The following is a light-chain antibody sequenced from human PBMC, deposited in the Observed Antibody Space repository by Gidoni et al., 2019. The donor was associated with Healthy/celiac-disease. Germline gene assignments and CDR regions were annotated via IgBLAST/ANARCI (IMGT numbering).Light chain of an antibody. J-gene: IGKJ3*01. CDR3: QQRSNWPRT. CDR1: QSVSSY. V-gene: IGKV3-11*01. CDR2: DAS. Sequence: EILSTQSPATLSLSPGERATLSCRASQSVSSYLAWYQQKPGQAPRLLIYDASNRATGIPARFSGSGSGTDFTLTISSLEPEDFAVYYCQQRSNWPRTFGPGTKVDIK.